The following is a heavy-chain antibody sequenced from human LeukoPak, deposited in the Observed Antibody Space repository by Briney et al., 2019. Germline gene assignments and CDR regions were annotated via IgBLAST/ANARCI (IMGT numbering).Heavy chain of an antibody. CDR1: GGTFSSYA. V-gene: IGHV1-69*13. D-gene: IGHD3-3*01. J-gene: IGHJ6*03. CDR3: AREGWAYNDFWSGYYSYMDV. Sequence: SVKVSCKASGGTFSSYAISWVRQAPGQGLEWMGGIIAIFGTANYAQKFQGRVTITADESTSTAYMELSSLRSEDTAVYYCAREGWAYNDFWSGYYSYMDVWGKGTTVTVSS. CDR2: IIAIFGTA.